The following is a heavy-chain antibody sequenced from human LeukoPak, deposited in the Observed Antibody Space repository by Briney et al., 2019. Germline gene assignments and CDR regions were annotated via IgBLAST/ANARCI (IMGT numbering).Heavy chain of an antibody. J-gene: IGHJ4*02. V-gene: IGHV3-21*01. CDR1: GLSFSSNS. CDR3: ARDSGITIFQVYFDY. CDR2: ISSSSSYI. Sequence: GGSLRLSCVASGLSFSSNSINWVRQVPGKGLEWVSCISSSSSYIYYADSVKGRFTISRDNAKNSLNLQMNSLRGEDTAVYYCARDSGITIFQVYFDYWGQGTLVTVSS. D-gene: IGHD3-9*01.